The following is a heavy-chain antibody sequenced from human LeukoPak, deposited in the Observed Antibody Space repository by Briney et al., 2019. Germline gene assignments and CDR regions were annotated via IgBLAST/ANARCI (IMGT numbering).Heavy chain of an antibody. CDR2: IKQDGNEK. Sequence: GGSLRLSCAASGFTLSRYWMTWVRQAPGKGLEFVACIKQDGNEKYYVGSVKGRFTVSRDTATNSLHLQMNSLRVEDTAMYYCANVGDGYSDAFYIWGQGTMVTVFS. D-gene: IGHD5-24*01. CDR1: GFTLSRYW. J-gene: IGHJ3*02. V-gene: IGHV3-7*01. CDR3: ANVGDGYSDAFYI.